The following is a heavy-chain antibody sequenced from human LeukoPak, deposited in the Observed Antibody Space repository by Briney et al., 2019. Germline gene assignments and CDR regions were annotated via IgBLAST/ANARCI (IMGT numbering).Heavy chain of an antibody. CDR3: ARDYDSSGYYYDRFDY. D-gene: IGHD3-22*01. J-gene: IGHJ4*02. CDR1: GYTFTSYY. V-gene: IGHV1-46*01. Sequence: ASVKVSCKASGYTFTSYYIHWLRQAPGQGLEWMGIINPGGGSTDYAQKFQGRVTMTTDTSTSTAYMELRSLRSDDTAVYYCARDYDSSGYYYDRFDYWGQGTLVTVSS. CDR2: INPGGGST.